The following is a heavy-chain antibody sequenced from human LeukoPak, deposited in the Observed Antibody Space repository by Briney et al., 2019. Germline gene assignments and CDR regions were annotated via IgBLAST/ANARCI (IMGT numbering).Heavy chain of an antibody. CDR1: GFTFTSYW. J-gene: IGHJ4*02. CDR2: INSDGSFT. Sequence: PGGSLRLSCAASGFTFTSYWMHWVRQVPGKGLVWVSRINSDGSFTNYADSVKGRFTISRDNAKSTLYLQMNSPRVEDTAVYFCARDWPAARYYFDYWGQGTLVSVSP. V-gene: IGHV3-74*01. CDR3: ARDWPAARYYFDY. D-gene: IGHD2-2*01.